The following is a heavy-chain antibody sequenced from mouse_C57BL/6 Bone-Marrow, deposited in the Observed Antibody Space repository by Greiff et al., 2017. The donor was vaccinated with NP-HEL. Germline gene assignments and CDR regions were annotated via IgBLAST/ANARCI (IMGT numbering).Heavy chain of an antibody. J-gene: IGHJ1*03. V-gene: IGHV1-22*01. Sequence: EVKLMESGPELVKPGASVKMSCKASGYTFTDYNMHWVKQSHGKSLEWIGYINPNNGGTSYNQKFKGKATLTVNKSSSTAYMELRSLTSEDSAVYYCARKGIRVYFDVWGTGTTVTVSS. CDR1: GYTFTDYN. CDR3: ARKGIRVYFDV. CDR2: INPNNGGT.